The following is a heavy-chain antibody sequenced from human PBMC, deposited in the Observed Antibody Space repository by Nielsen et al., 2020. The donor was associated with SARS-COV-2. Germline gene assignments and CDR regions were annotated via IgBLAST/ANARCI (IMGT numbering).Heavy chain of an antibody. J-gene: IGHJ4*02. CDR2: ISYDGSNK. D-gene: IGHD2-15*01. CDR3: AKDIGYCSGGSCEDY. CDR1: GFSFSSYG. Sequence: GESLKISCAASGFSFSSYGMHWVRQAPGKGLEWVAVISYDGSNKYYADSVKGRFTISRDNSKNTLYLQMNSLRAEDTAVYYCAKDIGYCSGGSCEDYWGQGTLVTVSS. V-gene: IGHV3-30*18.